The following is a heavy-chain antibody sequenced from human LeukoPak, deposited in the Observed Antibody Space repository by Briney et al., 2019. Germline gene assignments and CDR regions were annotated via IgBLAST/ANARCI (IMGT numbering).Heavy chain of an antibody. Sequence: SETLSLTCTVSGGSISSYYWSWIRQPAGKGLEWIGRIYTSGSTNYNPSLKSRVTVSVDTSKNQFSLKLSSVTAADTAVYYCARDFADDFWTMYNWFDPWGQGTLVTVSS. CDR2: IYTSGST. CDR3: ARDFADDFWTMYNWFDP. D-gene: IGHD3-3*01. CDR1: GGSISSYY. J-gene: IGHJ5*02. V-gene: IGHV4-4*07.